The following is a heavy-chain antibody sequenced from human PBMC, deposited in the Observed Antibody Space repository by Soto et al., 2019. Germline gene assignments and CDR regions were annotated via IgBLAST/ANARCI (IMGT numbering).Heavy chain of an antibody. CDR1: GFTFSSYG. J-gene: IGHJ3*02. Sequence: QVQLVASGGGVVQPGRSLRLSCAASGFTFSSYGMHWVRQAPGKGLEWVAVIWYDGSNKYYADSVKGRFTISRDNSKNTLYLQMNSLRAEDTAVYYCARGRYGDYGAFDIWGQGTMVTVSS. CDR2: IWYDGSNK. D-gene: IGHD4-17*01. CDR3: ARGRYGDYGAFDI. V-gene: IGHV3-33*01.